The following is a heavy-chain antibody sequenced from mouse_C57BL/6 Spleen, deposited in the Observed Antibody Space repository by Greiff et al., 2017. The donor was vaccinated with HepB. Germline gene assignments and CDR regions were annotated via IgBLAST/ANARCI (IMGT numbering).Heavy chain of an antibody. CDR3: ARNYYDYDGAWFAY. D-gene: IGHD2-4*01. CDR2: ISSGSSTI. J-gene: IGHJ3*01. CDR1: GFTFSDYG. Sequence: EVKVEESGGGLVKPGGSLKLSCAASGFTFSDYGMHWVRQAPEKGLEWVAYISSGSSTIYYADTVKGRFTISRDNAKNTLFLQMTSLRSEDTAMYYCARNYYDYDGAWFAYWGQGTLVTVSA. V-gene: IGHV5-17*01.